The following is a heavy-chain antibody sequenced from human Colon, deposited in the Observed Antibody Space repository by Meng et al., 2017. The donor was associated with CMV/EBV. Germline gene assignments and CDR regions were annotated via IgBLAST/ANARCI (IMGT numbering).Heavy chain of an antibody. J-gene: IGHJ4*02. Sequence: GESLKISCAASGFTFSSYAMHWVRQAPGKGLEWVAVISYDGSNKYYADSVKGRFTISRDNSKNTLYLQMNRLRAEDTAVYYCAKSKDRAVGVGPHPPDYRGQGTLVTVSS. CDR2: ISYDGSNK. V-gene: IGHV3-30-3*02. CDR3: AKSKDRAVGVGPHPPDY. D-gene: IGHD3-3*01. CDR1: GFTFSSYA.